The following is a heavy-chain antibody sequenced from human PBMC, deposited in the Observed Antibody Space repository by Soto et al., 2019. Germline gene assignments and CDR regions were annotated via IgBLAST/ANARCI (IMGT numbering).Heavy chain of an antibody. V-gene: IGHV1-2*02. CDR3: ARNLELRGSYYCYNDMDV. J-gene: IGHJ6*01. CDR1: GSTFTDYY. D-gene: IGHD1-7*01. CDR2: INPNSGGT. Sequence: GASVKVSCKASGSTFTDYYMHWVRQAPGQGLEWMGWINPNSGGTNYAQKFQGRVTMTRDTSISTAYMELSRLRSDDTAVYYCARNLELRGSYYCYNDMDVRGRVPT.